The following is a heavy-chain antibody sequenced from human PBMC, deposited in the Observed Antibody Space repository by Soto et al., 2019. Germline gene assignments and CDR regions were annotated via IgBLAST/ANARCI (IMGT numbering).Heavy chain of an antibody. CDR1: GFIFSTYA. D-gene: IGHD2-21*01. CDR2: IGYGGGST. V-gene: IGHV3-23*01. CDR3: AIPYSYSKYFDY. Sequence: GGSLRLSCAASGFIFSTYAMSWVRQAPGKGLEWVSRIGYGGGSTYYADSVKGRFTISRDNSKNTLYLQMNSLRAEDTAIYYCAIPYSYSKYFDYWGQGTLVSVS. J-gene: IGHJ4*02.